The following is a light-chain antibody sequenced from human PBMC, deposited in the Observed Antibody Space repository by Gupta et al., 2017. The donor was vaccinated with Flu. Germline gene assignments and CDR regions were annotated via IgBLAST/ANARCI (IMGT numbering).Light chain of an antibody. V-gene: IGKV3-11*01. J-gene: IGKJ1*01. CDR2: ETS. Sequence: DIVLTQSTVTLSLSPGESATLSCRPSQCVNNYLNWYQQKPGQAPRLLIYETSTRATGIPARFSGSGSGTDFTLTISSLEAEDVAVYYCQQRNRTEWTFGQGTKVEIK. CDR3: QQRNRTEWT. CDR1: QCVNNY.